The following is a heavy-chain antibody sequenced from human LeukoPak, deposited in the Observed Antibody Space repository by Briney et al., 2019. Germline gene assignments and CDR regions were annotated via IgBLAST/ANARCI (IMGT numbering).Heavy chain of an antibody. V-gene: IGHV4-34*01. CDR1: GGSFSGYY. D-gene: IGHD3-22*01. CDR2: IYQSGST. J-gene: IGHJ4*02. CDR3: ARDAYDSSGYSFDY. Sequence: KPSETLSLTCAVYGGSFSGYYWSWVRQPPGKGLEWIGEIYQSGSTNYNPSLKSRVTISVDKSKNQFSLKLSSVTAADTAVYYCARDAYDSSGYSFDYWGQGTLVTVSS.